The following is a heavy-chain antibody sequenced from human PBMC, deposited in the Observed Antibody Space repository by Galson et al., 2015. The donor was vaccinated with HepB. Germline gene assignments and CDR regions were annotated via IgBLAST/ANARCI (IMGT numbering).Heavy chain of an antibody. CDR3: ARGGGGGYCSTTSCYTLDYYYYGMDV. CDR1: GGTFSSYA. J-gene: IGHJ6*02. Sequence: SVKVSCKASGGTFSSYAISWVRQAPGQGPEWMGKIFPLLAIANYAQKFQGRVTITADKSTNTAYMELSSLRSEDTAVYYCARGGGGGYCSTTSCYTLDYYYYGMDVWGQGTTVTVSS. D-gene: IGHD2-2*02. V-gene: IGHV1-69*04. CDR2: IFPLLAIA.